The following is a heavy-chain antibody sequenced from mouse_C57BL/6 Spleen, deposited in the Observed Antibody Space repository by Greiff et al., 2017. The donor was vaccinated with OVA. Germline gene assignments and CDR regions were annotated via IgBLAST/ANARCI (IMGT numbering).Heavy chain of an antibody. J-gene: IGHJ2*01. CDR2: IRNKANGYTT. Sequence: EVMLVESGGGLVQPGGSLSLSCAASGFTFTDYYMSWVRQPPGKALEWLGFIRNKANGYTTEYSASVKGRFTISRDNSQSILYLQMNALRAEDSATYYCARSGLRTGVFDYWGQGTTLTVSS. D-gene: IGHD4-1*01. CDR3: ARSGLRTGVFDY. CDR1: GFTFTDYY. V-gene: IGHV7-3*01.